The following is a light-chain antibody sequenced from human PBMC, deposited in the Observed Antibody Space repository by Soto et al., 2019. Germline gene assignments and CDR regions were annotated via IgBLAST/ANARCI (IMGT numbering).Light chain of an antibody. J-gene: IGKJ1*01. CDR1: QTVRNNY. CDR2: DAS. V-gene: IGKV3-20*01. CDR3: QQYGGSPTT. Sequence: ESVLTQSPGTLSLSPGERATLSCRASQTVRNNYLAWYQQKPGQAPRLLIYDASSRATGIPDRFSGSGSGTDFTLTISRLEPEDFEVYYCQQYGGSPTTFGQGTKVDIK.